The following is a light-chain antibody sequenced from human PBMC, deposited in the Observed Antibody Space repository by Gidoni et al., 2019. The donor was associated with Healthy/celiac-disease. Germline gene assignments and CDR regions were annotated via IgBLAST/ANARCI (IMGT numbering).Light chain of an antibody. CDR1: QSVSSY. J-gene: IGKJ5*01. Sequence: IVLTQSPATLSLSPGERATLSCRASQSVSSYLAWYQQKPGQAPRLLIYDASNRATGIPARFSGSGSGTDFTLTISSLEPEDFAVYYCQQLSNWPPITFGQGTRLEIK. CDR2: DAS. V-gene: IGKV3-11*01. CDR3: QQLSNWPPIT.